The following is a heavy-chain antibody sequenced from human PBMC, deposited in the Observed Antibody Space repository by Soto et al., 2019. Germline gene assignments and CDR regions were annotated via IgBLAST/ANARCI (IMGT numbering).Heavy chain of an antibody. D-gene: IGHD5-18*01. CDR1: GFTFGTYA. CDR3: AKGRSVDTRDWFDP. V-gene: IGHV3-23*01. CDR2: ISGSGGST. J-gene: IGHJ5*02. Sequence: EVQLLESGGGLVQPGGSLRLSCAASGFTFGTYAMNWVRQAPGKGLEWVSGISGSGGSTYYTDSVKGRFTISRDNSKNTLYLQMNRLKAEGTALYYCAKGRSVDTRDWFDPWGQGTLVPVSS.